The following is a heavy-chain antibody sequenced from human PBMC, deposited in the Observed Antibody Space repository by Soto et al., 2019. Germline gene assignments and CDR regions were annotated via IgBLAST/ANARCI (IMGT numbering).Heavy chain of an antibody. V-gene: IGHV3-48*03. D-gene: IGHD5-18*01. CDR2: ISSSGSTI. Sequence: GGSLRLSCAASGFTFSSYAMNWFPKAPGKGLGWVSYISSSGSTIYYADSVKGRFTISRDNAKNSLYLQMNSLRAEDTSVYYCASGGDRQLWLVMDVWGQGPTVTVSS. CDR1: GFTFSSYA. J-gene: IGHJ6*02. CDR3: ASGGDRQLWLVMDV.